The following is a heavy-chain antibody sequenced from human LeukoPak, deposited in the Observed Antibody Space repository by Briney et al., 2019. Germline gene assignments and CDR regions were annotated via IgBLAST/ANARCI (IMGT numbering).Heavy chain of an antibody. V-gene: IGHV5-51*01. Sequence: GESLKISCKGSGYSFSNYWIGWVRQMPGKGLEWMGIIYPGDSDTRYSPSFQGQVTISADKSISTAYLQWSSLKASDTAMYYCARGRNREMATIKGKKHYFDYWGQGTLVTVSS. CDR3: ARGRNREMATIKGKKHYFDY. D-gene: IGHD5-24*01. J-gene: IGHJ4*02. CDR2: IYPGDSDT. CDR1: GYSFSNYW.